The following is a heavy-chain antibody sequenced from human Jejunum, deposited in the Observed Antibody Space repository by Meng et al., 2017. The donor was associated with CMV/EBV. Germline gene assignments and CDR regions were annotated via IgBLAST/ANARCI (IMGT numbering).Heavy chain of an antibody. J-gene: IGHJ5*02. D-gene: IGHD2-2*01. V-gene: IGHV3-7*02. CDR3: ARGSGSTSWGFDP. Sequence: ALTFINYWMSWVRQAPGKGLEWVANIKEDGSEKYYVDSVKDRFTISRDNAKTSLYLQMNSLRAEDTAVYYCARGSGSTSWGFDPWGQGTLVTVSS. CDR2: IKEDGSEK. CDR1: ALTFINYW.